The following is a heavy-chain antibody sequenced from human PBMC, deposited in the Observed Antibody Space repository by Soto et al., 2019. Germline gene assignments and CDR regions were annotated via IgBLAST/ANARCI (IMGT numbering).Heavy chain of an antibody. J-gene: IGHJ6*02. V-gene: IGHV4-4*02. CDR1: GGSTRSTNW. CDR2: IYHSGST. Sequence: SQNMCLTWALSGGSTRSTNWWIWVRQLQGKGLDLIGEIYHSGSTNYNPSLKSRVTISVDKSKNQFSLKLSSVTAADTAVYYCARAINFGEPPGLEISLYYYYGMDVWGQGTTVT. CDR3: ARAINFGEPPGLEISLYYYYGMDV. D-gene: IGHD3-10*01.